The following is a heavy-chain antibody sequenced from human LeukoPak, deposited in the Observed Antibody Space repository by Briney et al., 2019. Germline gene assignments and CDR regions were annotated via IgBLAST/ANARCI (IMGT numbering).Heavy chain of an antibody. CDR1: GGTFSSNA. J-gene: IGHJ4*02. Sequence: VASVKVSCKASGGTFSSNAISWVRQAPGQGLEWMGGIIPIFGTANYAQKFQGRVTITTDESTSTAYMELSSLRSEDTAVYYCAREGPTGDIDYWGQGTLVTVSS. D-gene: IGHD1-26*01. V-gene: IGHV1-69*05. CDR3: AREGPTGDIDY. CDR2: IIPIFGTA.